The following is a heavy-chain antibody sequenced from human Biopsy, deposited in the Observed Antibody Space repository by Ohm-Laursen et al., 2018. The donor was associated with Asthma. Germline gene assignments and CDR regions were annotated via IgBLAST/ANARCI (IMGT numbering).Heavy chain of an antibody. D-gene: IGHD6-13*01. Sequence: GASVKVSCKASGYTFIGCHIHWMRQAPGQGLEWMGRINPNSGGTNYAQKFQGRVTMTRDTSISTAYMEVSRLRSDETAVYYCARGQKSAGDRWFDPWGQGTLVTVSS. CDR1: GYTFIGCH. J-gene: IGHJ5*02. CDR3: ARGQKSAGDRWFDP. V-gene: IGHV1-2*06. CDR2: INPNSGGT.